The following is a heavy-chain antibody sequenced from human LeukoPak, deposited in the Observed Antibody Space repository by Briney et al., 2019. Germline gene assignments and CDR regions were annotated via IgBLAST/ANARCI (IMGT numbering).Heavy chain of an antibody. Sequence: PSETLSLTCTVSGGSISSSSYYWGWIRQPPGKGLEWIGSIYYSGSAYYNPSLKSRVTISVDTSKNQFSLKLSSVTAADTAVYYCARRVVGATTLFDYWGQGTLVTVSS. CDR2: IYYSGSA. CDR1: GGSISSSSYY. V-gene: IGHV4-39*01. CDR3: ARRVVGATTLFDY. D-gene: IGHD1-26*01. J-gene: IGHJ4*02.